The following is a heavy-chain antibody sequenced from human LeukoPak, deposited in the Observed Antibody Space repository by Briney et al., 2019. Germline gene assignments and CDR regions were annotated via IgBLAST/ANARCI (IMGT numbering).Heavy chain of an antibody. Sequence: RASVKVSCKASNYTFTSYGISWVRQAPGQGLEWMAWINAYDGDTNYAQKFQGRVTLTTDTSTSTAYMELRSLRSDDTAVYFCARVPPFFCGADCHHYYFDYWGQGTLVTVPS. CDR1: NYTFTSYG. J-gene: IGHJ4*02. CDR3: ARVPPFFCGADCHHYYFDY. D-gene: IGHD2-21*01. CDR2: INAYDGDT. V-gene: IGHV1-18*01.